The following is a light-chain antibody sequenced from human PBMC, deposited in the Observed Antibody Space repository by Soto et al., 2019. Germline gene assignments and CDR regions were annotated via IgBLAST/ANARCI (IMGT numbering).Light chain of an antibody. CDR2: GAS. Sequence: EIVMTQSPATLSLSPGEGATLSCRASQTVNSNLAWYQQKPGQAPSLLIYGASTRATGIAARFSGSGSGADFTLTITSLQSEDFAVYYCQQYDDWPLTFGGGTKVEIK. CDR1: QTVNSN. CDR3: QQYDDWPLT. V-gene: IGKV3-15*01. J-gene: IGKJ4*01.